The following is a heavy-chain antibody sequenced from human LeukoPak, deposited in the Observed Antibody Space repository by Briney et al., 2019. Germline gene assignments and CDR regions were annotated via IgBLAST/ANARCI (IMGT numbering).Heavy chain of an antibody. J-gene: IGHJ3*02. CDR3: ARHLLSKTDAFDI. CDR2: IYYSGST. CDR1: GSSISSGGYY. V-gene: IGHV4-31*03. Sequence: SETLSLTSTVSGSSISSGGYYWSWIRQHPGKGLEWIGYIYYSGSTYYNPSLKSRVTISVDTSKNQFSLKLSSVTAADTAVYYCARHLLSKTDAFDIWGQGTMVTVSS.